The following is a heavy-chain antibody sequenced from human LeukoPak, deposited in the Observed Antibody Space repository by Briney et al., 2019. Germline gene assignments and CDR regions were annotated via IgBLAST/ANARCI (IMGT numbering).Heavy chain of an antibody. D-gene: IGHD2-21*02. CDR2: IYYSGST. Sequence: PSQTLSLTCTVSGGSISSGDYYWSWIRQPPGKGLEWIGYIYYSGSTYYNPSLKSRVIISVDTSKNQFSLKLSSVTAADTAVYYCARVRGVTDWFDPWGQGTLVTVSS. J-gene: IGHJ5*02. CDR1: GGSISSGDYY. V-gene: IGHV4-30-4*08. CDR3: ARVRGVTDWFDP.